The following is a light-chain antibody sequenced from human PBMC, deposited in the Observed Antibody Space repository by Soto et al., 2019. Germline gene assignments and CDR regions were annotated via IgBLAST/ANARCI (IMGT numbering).Light chain of an antibody. V-gene: IGKV3-20*01. CDR1: QSVSSSY. CDR2: RTS. CDR3: QQFGNPPTYT. Sequence: EMVLTQSPGTLSLSPGERATLSCRASQSVSSSYLAWYQQRPGQAPRLLMYRTSTRATGIPDRFSGSGSGTDLTLTISRLEPEDFAVYYCQQFGNPPTYTFGQGTKLEIK. J-gene: IGKJ2*01.